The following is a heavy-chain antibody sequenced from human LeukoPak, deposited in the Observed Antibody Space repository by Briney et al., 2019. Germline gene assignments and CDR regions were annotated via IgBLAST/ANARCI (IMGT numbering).Heavy chain of an antibody. CDR2: IRYDGSEI. CDR3: AKDLGYSNFPSI. CDR1: GFTSFSGHW. D-gene: IGHD4-11*01. J-gene: IGHJ3*02. Sequence: GGSLRLSCTVSGFTSFSGHWMNWVRQAPGKGLEWVANIRYDGSEIGYGESVEGRFIISRDNSKNSVYLQMNSLRAEDTAVYYCAKDLGYSNFPSIWGQGTMVTVSS. V-gene: IGHV3-7*03.